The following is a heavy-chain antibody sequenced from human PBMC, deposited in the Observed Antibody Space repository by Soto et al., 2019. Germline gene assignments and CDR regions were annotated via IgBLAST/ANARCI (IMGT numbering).Heavy chain of an antibody. V-gene: IGHV4-34*01. CDR1: GGSCSGSY. CDR2: INHSGST. D-gene: IGHD4-17*01. Sequence: SETLSLTFAVYGGSCSGSYWSWIRQPPGKGLEWIGEINHSGSTNYNPSLKSRVTISVDTSKNQFSLKLSSVTAADTAVYYCGRGKITTVTTRGFGAFDIWGQGTMVTVSS. J-gene: IGHJ3*02. CDR3: GRGKITTVTTRGFGAFDI.